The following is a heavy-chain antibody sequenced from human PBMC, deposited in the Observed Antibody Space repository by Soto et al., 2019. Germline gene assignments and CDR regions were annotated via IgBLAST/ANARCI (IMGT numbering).Heavy chain of an antibody. CDR1: GGSISSYY. J-gene: IGHJ6*02. Sequence: QVQLQESGPGLVKPSETLSLTCTVSGGSISSYYWSWIRQPPGKGLEWIGYIYYSGSTNYNPSLKSRVTISVDTPKNQLSLTLSSVTAADTAVYYCAREGLTGTIGLYYYYGMDVWGQGTTVTVSS. D-gene: IGHD1-7*01. CDR3: AREGLTGTIGLYYYYGMDV. CDR2: IYYSGST. V-gene: IGHV4-59*12.